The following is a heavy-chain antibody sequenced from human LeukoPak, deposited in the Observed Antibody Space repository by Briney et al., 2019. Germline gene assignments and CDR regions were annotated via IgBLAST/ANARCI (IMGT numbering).Heavy chain of an antibody. J-gene: IGHJ3*02. Sequence: GGSLRLFCAASGFTFSSYSMNWVRQAPGKGLEWVASISSSSSYIYYADSVKGRFTISRDNAKNSLYLQMNSLRAEDTAVYYCATPNGAGAGRKDALDIWGQGTMVTVSS. V-gene: IGHV3-21*01. CDR1: GFTFSSYS. CDR3: ATPNGAGAGRKDALDI. CDR2: ISSSSSYI. D-gene: IGHD6-13*01.